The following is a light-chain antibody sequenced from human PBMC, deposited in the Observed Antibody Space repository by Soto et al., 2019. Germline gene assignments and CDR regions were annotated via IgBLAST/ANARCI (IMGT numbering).Light chain of an antibody. CDR3: HQYNSYPWT. CDR2: KAS. J-gene: IGKJ1*01. CDR1: QSISSW. V-gene: IGKV1-5*03. Sequence: DIQMTQSPSTLSASVGDRVTITCRASQSISSWLAWYQQKPAKATKLLIHKASSLESVVPSRFSGSGSGTEFTLTISSLQPDDFATYYCHQYNSYPWTFGQGTTVDI.